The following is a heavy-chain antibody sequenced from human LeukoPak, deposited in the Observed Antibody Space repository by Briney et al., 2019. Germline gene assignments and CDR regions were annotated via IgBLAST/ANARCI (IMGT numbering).Heavy chain of an antibody. J-gene: IGHJ4*02. CDR3: AREPTSGSCYFDY. CDR2: IIPIFGTA. Sequence: SVKVSCKASGGTFSSYAISWVRQAPGEGLEWMGGIIPIFGTANYAQKFQGRVTMTEDTSTDTAYMELSSLRSEDTAVYYCAREPTSGSCYFDYWGQGTLVTVSS. CDR1: GGTFSSYA. D-gene: IGHD1-26*01. V-gene: IGHV1-69*06.